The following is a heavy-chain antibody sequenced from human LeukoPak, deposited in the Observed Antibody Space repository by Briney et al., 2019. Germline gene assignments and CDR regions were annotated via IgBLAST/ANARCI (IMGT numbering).Heavy chain of an antibody. V-gene: IGHV5-51*01. CDR1: GYTFTSYG. CDR3: ARGEYSSSPFDY. D-gene: IGHD6-6*01. Sequence: KVSCKASGYTFTSYGINWVRQMPGKGLEWMGIIYPGDSDTRYSPSFQGQVTISADRSIRTAYLHWSSLKASDTAMYYCARGEYSSSPFDYWGQGTLVTVSS. J-gene: IGHJ4*02. CDR2: IYPGDSDT.